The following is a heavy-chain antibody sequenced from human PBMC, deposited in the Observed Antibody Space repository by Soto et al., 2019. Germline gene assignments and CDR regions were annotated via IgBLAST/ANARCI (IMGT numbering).Heavy chain of an antibody. J-gene: IGHJ4*02. Sequence: QVQLVESGGGVVQPGRSLRLSCAASGFTFSSYGMHWVRQAPGKGLEWVAVIWYDGSNKYYADSVKGRFTISRDNSKNTLYLQMNSLRAEDTAVYYCARDSYRSSGWIGEDYWGQGTLVTVSS. D-gene: IGHD6-19*01. CDR1: GFTFSSYG. CDR3: ARDSYRSSGWIGEDY. CDR2: IWYDGSNK. V-gene: IGHV3-33*01.